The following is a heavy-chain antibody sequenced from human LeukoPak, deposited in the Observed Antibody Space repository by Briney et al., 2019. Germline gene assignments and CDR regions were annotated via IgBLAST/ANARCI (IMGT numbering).Heavy chain of an antibody. J-gene: IGHJ5*02. CDR1: GGSFSGYY. CDR2: INHSGST. CDR3: ARGGYCSGGSCYYNWFDP. Sequence: PSETLSLTCAVCGGSFSGYYWSWIRQPPGKGLEWIGEINHSGSTNYNTSLKSRVTISVDTSKNQFSLKLSSVTAADTAVYYCARGGYCSGGSCYYNWFDPWGQGTLVTVSS. D-gene: IGHD2-15*01. V-gene: IGHV4-34*01.